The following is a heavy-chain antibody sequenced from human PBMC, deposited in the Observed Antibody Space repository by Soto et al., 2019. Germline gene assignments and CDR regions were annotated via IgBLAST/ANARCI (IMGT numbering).Heavy chain of an antibody. V-gene: IGHV3-48*03. D-gene: IGHD3-16*01. Sequence: PGGCLRLSCAVSGFSLNNYEMNWVRQAPGKGLEWVSYSSSGGTTTFYADSVRGRFTISRDNAKNSLYLQMNGLRGEDTAVYYCARHLGSHSTTFGYWGQGTLVTVPS. J-gene: IGHJ4*01. CDR3: ARHLGSHSTTFGY. CDR2: SSSGGTTT. CDR1: GFSLNNYE.